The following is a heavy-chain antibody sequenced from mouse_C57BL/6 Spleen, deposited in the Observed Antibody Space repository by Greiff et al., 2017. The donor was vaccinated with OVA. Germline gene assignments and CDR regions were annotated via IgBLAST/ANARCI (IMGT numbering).Heavy chain of an antibody. D-gene: IGHD1-3*01. V-gene: IGHV1-50*01. CDR2: IDPSDSYT. Sequence: VQLQQSGAELVKPGASVKLSCKASGYTFTSYWMQWVKQRPGQGLEWIGEIDPSDSYTNYNQKFKGKATLTVDTSSSTAYMQLSSLTSEDSAVYYCARSSRFDYWGQGTTLTVSS. CDR1: GYTFTSYW. J-gene: IGHJ2*01. CDR3: ARSSRFDY.